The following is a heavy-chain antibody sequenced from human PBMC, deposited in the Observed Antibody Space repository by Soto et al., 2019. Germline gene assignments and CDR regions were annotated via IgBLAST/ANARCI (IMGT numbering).Heavy chain of an antibody. CDR2: IIPIFGTA. J-gene: IGHJ6*02. Sequence: SGKVSCKASGGTFSSYAISWVRQAPGQGLEWMGGIIPIFGTANYAQKFQGRVTITADESTSTAYMELSSLRSEDTAVYYCARDRLGYCSSTSCPGIPCGMDVWGQGTTVTVSS. CDR1: GGTFSSYA. CDR3: ARDRLGYCSSTSCPGIPCGMDV. D-gene: IGHD2-2*01. V-gene: IGHV1-69*13.